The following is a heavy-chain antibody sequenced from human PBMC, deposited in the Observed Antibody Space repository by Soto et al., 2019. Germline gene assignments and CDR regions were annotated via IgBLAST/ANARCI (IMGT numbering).Heavy chain of an antibody. Sequence: PSETLSLTCAVSGGSISSGGYSWSWIRQPPGKGLEWIGYIYHSGSTYYNPSLKSRVTISVDRSKNQFSLKLSSVTAADTAVYYCARMTTVDNWFDPWGQGTLVTVS. CDR1: GGSISSGGYS. D-gene: IGHD4-17*01. CDR3: ARMTTVDNWFDP. CDR2: IYHSGST. V-gene: IGHV4-30-2*01. J-gene: IGHJ5*02.